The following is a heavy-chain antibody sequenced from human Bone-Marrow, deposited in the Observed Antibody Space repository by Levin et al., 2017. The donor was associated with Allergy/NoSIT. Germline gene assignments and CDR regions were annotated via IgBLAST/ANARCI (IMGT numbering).Heavy chain of an antibody. J-gene: IGHJ4*02. CDR2: MSNDGNFK. CDR3: TRGAGSYPWAVIDH. CDR1: EFIFSRYP. V-gene: IGHV3-30*04. Sequence: PGGSLRLSCAASEFIFSRYPMHWVRQAPGKGLEWVAVMSNDGNFKSYADSVKGRFTISRDNSEDTLYLQMNSLRPEDTGVYFCTRGAGSYPWAVIDHWGQGTLVTVSS. D-gene: IGHD3-10*01.